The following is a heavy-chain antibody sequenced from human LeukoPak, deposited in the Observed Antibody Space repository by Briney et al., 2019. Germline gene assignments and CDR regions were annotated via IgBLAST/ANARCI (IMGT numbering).Heavy chain of an antibody. Sequence: GGSLRLSCAASGFTFSSYSMNWVRQAPGKGLEWVSYISSSSSTIYYADSVKGRFTISRDNAKNSLYLQMNSLRAEDTAVYYCARDLIAARPDYWGQGTLVTVSS. V-gene: IGHV3-48*01. D-gene: IGHD6-6*01. CDR1: GFTFSSYS. CDR2: ISSSSSTI. CDR3: ARDLIAARPDY. J-gene: IGHJ4*02.